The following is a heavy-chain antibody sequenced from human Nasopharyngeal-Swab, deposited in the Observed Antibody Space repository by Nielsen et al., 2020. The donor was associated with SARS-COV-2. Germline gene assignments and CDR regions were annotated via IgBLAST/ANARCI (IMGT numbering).Heavy chain of an antibody. V-gene: IGHV3-21*01. CDR3: ARESGGWQPYFDS. J-gene: IGHJ4*02. D-gene: IGHD6-19*01. CDR2: ITSTGAYI. Sequence: VRQAPGEGLEWVSSITSTGAYIYYGGSVKGRFTISRDNARKSLYLQMNSLRAEDTAVYYCARESGGWQPYFDSWGQGTLATVSS.